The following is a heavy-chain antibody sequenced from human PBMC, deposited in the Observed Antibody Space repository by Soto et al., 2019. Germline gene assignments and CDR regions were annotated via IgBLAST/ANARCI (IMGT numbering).Heavy chain of an antibody. CDR1: GFMFSHDW. J-gene: IGHJ6*02. V-gene: IGHV3-74*01. CDR3: ARERTSKGGLDV. CDR2: IISGGSRV. Sequence: LSLTCAASGFMFSHDWMNWVRQGPGKGLEWIARIISGGSRVTYADSVEGRFTITRDNAKNMLFLEMHSLTVEDTAVYYCARERTSKGGLDVWGQGTTVTVSS.